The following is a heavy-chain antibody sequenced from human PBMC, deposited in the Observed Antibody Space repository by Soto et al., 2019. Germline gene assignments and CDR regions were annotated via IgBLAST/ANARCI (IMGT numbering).Heavy chain of an antibody. CDR1: GFTFSTYW. CDR3: VRTWHGFDI. J-gene: IGHJ3*02. CDR2: INGDGIYT. Sequence: EVQLVESGGGLVQPGGSLRLSCAASGFTFSTYWMHLVRQAPEKGLLWVSHINGDGIYTDFADSVKGRFTISRDNAKNTVYLQMQSLRVEDTSLYFCVRTWHGFDICGPGTMVTVSS. V-gene: IGHV3-74*01.